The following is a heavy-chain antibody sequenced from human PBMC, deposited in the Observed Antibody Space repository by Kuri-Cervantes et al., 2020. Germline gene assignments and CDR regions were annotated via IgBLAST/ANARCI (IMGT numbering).Heavy chain of an antibody. D-gene: IGHD3-10*01. CDR3: ARGEAYYGSGSDQKVGDY. CDR2: INPNSGGT. J-gene: IGHJ4*02. CDR1: AYTFTGYT. Sequence: ASVKVSCKASAYTFTGYTVHWVRQAPGQGLEWMGWINPNSGGTNYAQKFQGWVTMTRDTSISTAYMELSRLRSDDTAVYYCARGEAYYGSGSDQKVGDYWGQGTLVTVSS. V-gene: IGHV1-2*04.